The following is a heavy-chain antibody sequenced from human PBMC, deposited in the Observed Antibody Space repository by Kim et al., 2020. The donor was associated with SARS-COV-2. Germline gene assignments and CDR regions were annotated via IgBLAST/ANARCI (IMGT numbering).Heavy chain of an antibody. CDR1: GFTFSSYS. CDR3: ARDHRGVDIVATDAFDI. J-gene: IGHJ3*02. CDR2: ISSSSSTI. D-gene: IGHD5-12*01. Sequence: GGPLRLSCAASGFTFSSYSMNWVRQAPGKGLEWVSYISSSSSTIYYADSVKGRFTISRDNAENSLYLQMKSQRDDDTDVYYCARDHRGVDIVATDAFDIWRQVTMVTVSS. V-gene: IGHV3-48*02.